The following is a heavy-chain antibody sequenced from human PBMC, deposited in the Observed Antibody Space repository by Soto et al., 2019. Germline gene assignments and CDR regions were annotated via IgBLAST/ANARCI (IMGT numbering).Heavy chain of an antibody. V-gene: IGHV1-69*02. CDR2: IIPILGIA. Sequence: QVQLVQSGAEVKKPGSSVKVSCKASGGTFSSYTISWVRQAPGQGLEWMGRIIPILGIANYAQKFQGRVTIPADKSPSTAYMELSSLRSEDTAVYYCARGYCSSTSCNWFDPWGQGTLVTVSS. D-gene: IGHD2-2*01. CDR1: GGTFSSYT. CDR3: ARGYCSSTSCNWFDP. J-gene: IGHJ5*02.